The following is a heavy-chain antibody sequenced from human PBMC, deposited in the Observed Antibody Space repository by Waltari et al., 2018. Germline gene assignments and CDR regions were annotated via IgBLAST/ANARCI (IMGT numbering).Heavy chain of an antibody. CDR3: AKDISARGYFDY. J-gene: IGHJ4*02. V-gene: IGHV3-43*01. CDR1: GFTFDDYT. CDR2: ISWDGGST. Sequence: EVQLVESGGVVVQPGGSLRLSCAASGFTFDDYTMHWVRQAPGKGLEWVSLISWDGGSTYYADSVKGRFTISRDNSKNSLYLQMNSLRTEDTALYYCAKDISARGYFDYWGQGTLVTVSS. D-gene: IGHD6-25*01.